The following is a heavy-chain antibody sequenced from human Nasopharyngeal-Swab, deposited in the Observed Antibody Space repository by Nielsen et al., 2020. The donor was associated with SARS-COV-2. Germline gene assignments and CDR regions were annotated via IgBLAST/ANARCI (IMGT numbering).Heavy chain of an antibody. D-gene: IGHD5-12*01. CDR1: GFTFSSYD. J-gene: IGHJ6*03. CDR2: IGTAGDT. V-gene: IGHV3-13*01. Sequence: GGSLRLSCAASGFTFSSYDMHWVRQATGKGLEWVSAIGTAGDTYYPGSVKGRFTISRENAKNSLYLQTNSLRAGDTAVYYCARSRYSGYDFPYMDVWGKGTTVTVSS. CDR3: ARSRYSGYDFPYMDV.